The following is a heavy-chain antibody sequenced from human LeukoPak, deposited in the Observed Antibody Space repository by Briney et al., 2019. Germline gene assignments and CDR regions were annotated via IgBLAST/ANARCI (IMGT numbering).Heavy chain of an antibody. D-gene: IGHD3-10*01. CDR1: GFTVSSNY. V-gene: IGHV3-53*01. CDR3: ERGGFDTIGFDY. J-gene: IGHJ4*02. CDR2: IYSGGST. Sequence: PGGSLRLSCAASGFTVSSNYMSWVRQAPGKGLEWVSVIYSGGSTYYADSVKGRFTISRDSSKNTLYLQMNSLRAEDTAVYYCERGGFDTIGFDYWGQGTLVTVSS.